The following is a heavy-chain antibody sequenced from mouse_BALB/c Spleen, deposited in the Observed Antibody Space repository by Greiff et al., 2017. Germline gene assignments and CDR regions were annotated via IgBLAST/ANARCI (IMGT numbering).Heavy chain of an antibody. CDR1: GYAFTNYL. Sequence: QVQLQQSGAELVRPGTSVKVSCKASGYAFTNYLIEWVKQRPGQGLEWIGVINPGSGGTNYNEKFKGKATLTADKSSSTAYMQLSSLTSDDSAVYFCARMRSYAMDYWGQGTSVTVSS. J-gene: IGHJ4*01. V-gene: IGHV1-54*01. CDR3: ARMRSYAMDY. CDR2: INPGSGGT.